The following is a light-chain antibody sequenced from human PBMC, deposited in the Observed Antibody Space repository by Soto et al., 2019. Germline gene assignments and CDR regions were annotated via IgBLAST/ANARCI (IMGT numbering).Light chain of an antibody. V-gene: IGKV1-8*01. J-gene: IGKJ1*01. CDR1: QGISSY. Sequence: AIRMTQSPSSFSASTGDRVTITCRASQGISSYLAWYQQKPGKAPMLLIYAASTLQSGVPSTFSGSGSGTDLTLTISCLQSEDFSTYYCQQYYSYPPTFGQGTKVEIK. CDR2: AAS. CDR3: QQYYSYPPT.